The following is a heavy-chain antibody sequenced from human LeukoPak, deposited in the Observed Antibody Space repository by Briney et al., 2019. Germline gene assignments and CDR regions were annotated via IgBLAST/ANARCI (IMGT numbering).Heavy chain of an antibody. D-gene: IGHD1-14*01. CDR3: AKDFRRTFDY. CDR1: GFIFTNYG. V-gene: IGHV3-30*18. J-gene: IGHJ4*02. Sequence: GGSLRLSCAASGFIFTNYGMHWVRQAPSKGLEWVAVISYDGSNKYYADSVKGRFTISRDNSKNTLYLQMNSLRAEDTAVYYCAKDFRRTFDYWGQGTLVTVSS. CDR2: ISYDGSNK.